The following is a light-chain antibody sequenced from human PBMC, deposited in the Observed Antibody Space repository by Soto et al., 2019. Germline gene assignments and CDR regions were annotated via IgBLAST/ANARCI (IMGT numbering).Light chain of an antibody. CDR1: QDISNY. CDR3: QQYDNPLFT. J-gene: IGKJ3*01. V-gene: IGKV1-33*01. Sequence: DIQMTQSPSSLSASVGDRVTITCQASQDISNYLNWYQQKPGKAPKLLIYDASNLETGVPSRFSGSGSGTDFTFTISSLQPEDSATYYCQQYDNPLFTCGPGTKVDIK. CDR2: DAS.